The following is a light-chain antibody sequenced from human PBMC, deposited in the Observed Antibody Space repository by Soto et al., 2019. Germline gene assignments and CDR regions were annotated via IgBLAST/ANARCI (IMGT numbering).Light chain of an antibody. Sequence: DIQLIQSPSTLSASVGDSVTITCRASQSVSSWLAWYQQKPGRAPRLLIYDASKLEAGVPSRFSGSGSETELSLTISSLQPDDFATYFCQQYNSFPTFGQGTRVEIK. V-gene: IGKV1-5*01. J-gene: IGKJ1*01. CDR1: QSVSSW. CDR2: DAS. CDR3: QQYNSFPT.